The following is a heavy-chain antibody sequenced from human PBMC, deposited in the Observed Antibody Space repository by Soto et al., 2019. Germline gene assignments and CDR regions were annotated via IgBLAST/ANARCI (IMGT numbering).Heavy chain of an antibody. CDR1: GYTFTGYY. CDR2: INPNSGGT. D-gene: IGHD3-10*01. V-gene: IGHV1-2*04. CDR3: ARDARGDEAPMDY. J-gene: IGHJ4*02. Sequence: QVQLVQSGAEVKKPGASVKVSCKASGYTFTGYYMHWVRQAPGQGLEWMGWINPNSGGTNYAQKFKGWVTMTRDTSISTDYMELSRLRSDDTAVYYCARDARGDEAPMDYWGQGTLVTVSS.